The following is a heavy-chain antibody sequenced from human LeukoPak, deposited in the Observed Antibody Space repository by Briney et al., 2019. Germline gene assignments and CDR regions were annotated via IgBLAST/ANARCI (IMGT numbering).Heavy chain of an antibody. CDR1: GGSISSGDYY. Sequence: SQTLSLTCTVSGGSISSGDYYWSWIRQPPGKGLEWIGYIYYSGSTYYNPSLKSRVTISVDTSKNQFSLKLSSVTAADTAVYYCARDHGYDFWSGYFGPDAFDIWGQGTMVTVSS. D-gene: IGHD3-3*01. CDR3: ARDHGYDFWSGYFGPDAFDI. J-gene: IGHJ3*02. CDR2: IYYSGST. V-gene: IGHV4-30-4*01.